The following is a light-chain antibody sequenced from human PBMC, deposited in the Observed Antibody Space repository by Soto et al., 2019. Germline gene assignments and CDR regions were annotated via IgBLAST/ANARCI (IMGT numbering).Light chain of an antibody. CDR3: AAWDDSLNGYV. J-gene: IGLJ1*01. Sequence: QSVLTQPPLASETPSQWFTIPCSGGSSNIGTNAVNWYQQLPGTAPKLLIYNNNQRPSGVPDRFSGSKSGTSASLAISGLQSEDEADYYCAAWDDSLNGYVFGTGTKVTVL. V-gene: IGLV1-44*01. CDR1: SSNIGTNA. CDR2: NNN.